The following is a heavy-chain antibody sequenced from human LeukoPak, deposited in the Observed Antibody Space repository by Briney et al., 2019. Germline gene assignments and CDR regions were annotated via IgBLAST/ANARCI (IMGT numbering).Heavy chain of an antibody. D-gene: IGHD2-15*01. V-gene: IGHV3-66*01. CDR1: GFTVSSDY. CDR2: IYSDSRT. J-gene: IGHJ6*02. Sequence: PGGSLRLSCAASGFTVSSDYMSWVRQAPGKGLEWVSVIYSDSRTYYADSVKGRFTISRDNSKNTLYLQMNSLRAEDTAVYYCARDREYCSGGSCYPNGMDVWGQGTTVTVSS. CDR3: ARDREYCSGGSCYPNGMDV.